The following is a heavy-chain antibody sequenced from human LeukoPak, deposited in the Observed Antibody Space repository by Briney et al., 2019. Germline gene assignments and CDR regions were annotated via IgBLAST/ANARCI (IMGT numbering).Heavy chain of an antibody. Sequence: ASVKVSCKASGYTFTSYGISWVRQAPGHGLEWMGWISAYNGNTNYAQKLQGRVTMTTDTSTSTAYMELRSLRSDDTAVYYCASSSSSEQLIDAFDIWGQGTMVTVSS. V-gene: IGHV1-18*01. J-gene: IGHJ3*02. CDR2: ISAYNGNT. CDR1: GYTFTSYG. CDR3: ASSSSSEQLIDAFDI. D-gene: IGHD6-6*01.